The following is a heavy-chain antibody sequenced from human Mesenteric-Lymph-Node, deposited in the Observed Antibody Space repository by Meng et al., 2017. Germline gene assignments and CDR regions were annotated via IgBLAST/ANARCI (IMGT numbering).Heavy chain of an antibody. CDR3: ARRPTGIDY. CDR1: GGSLIGAY. Sequence: QMQRPGGVAWLLKPSETLCLTCAVNGGSLIGAYWNWIRQPPGKGLEWIGEIIHGGSPSYNPSLKSRVTISIDTSKNQLSLMLSSVTAADTAVYYCARRPTGIDYWGQGTLVTVSS. J-gene: IGHJ4*02. V-gene: IGHV4-34*12. D-gene: IGHD2-8*02. CDR2: IIHGGSP.